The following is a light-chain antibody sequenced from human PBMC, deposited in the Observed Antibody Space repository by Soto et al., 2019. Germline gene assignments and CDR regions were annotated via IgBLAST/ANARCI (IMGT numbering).Light chain of an antibody. J-gene: IGKJ4*01. CDR3: QQYSSSPLT. CDR1: QGISSW. Sequence: DIQMTQSPSSVSASVGDRVTITCRASQGISSWLAWYQQKPGKAPKLLIYKASTLKSGVPSRFSGSGSGTEFTLTISSLQPDDFAVYYCQQYSSSPLTFGGGTKVDIK. V-gene: IGKV1-5*03. CDR2: KAS.